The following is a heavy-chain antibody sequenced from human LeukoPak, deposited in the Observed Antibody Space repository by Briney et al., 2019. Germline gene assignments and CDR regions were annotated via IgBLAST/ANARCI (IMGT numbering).Heavy chain of an antibody. CDR1: SGSISRGGYS. D-gene: IGHD5-12*01. J-gene: IGHJ4*02. Sequence: SQTLSLTCTVSSGSISRGGYSCSWIRQPPGKGLEWTGYIYHSGSTYYNPSLKSRVTISVDRSKNQFSLKLSSVTAADTAVYYCARYSDYDLFDYWGQGTLVTVSS. CDR3: ARYSDYDLFDY. V-gene: IGHV4-30-2*01. CDR2: IYHSGST.